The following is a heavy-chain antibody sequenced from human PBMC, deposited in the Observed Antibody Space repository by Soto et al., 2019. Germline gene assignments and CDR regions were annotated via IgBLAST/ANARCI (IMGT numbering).Heavy chain of an antibody. J-gene: IGHJ6*02. V-gene: IGHV3-15*01. CDR3: TTNSVTNFYYYGMEV. CDR2: IKTNIDGGRI. CDR1: GFTFINGW. Sequence: GGSLRLSCEGSGFTFINGWITFCGHSPCKWREWVGRIKTNIDGGRIDYAAPVKGRFTISRDDSKNTLYLQMNSLKTEDTAVYYCTTNSVTNFYYYGMEVWGLGTTVTVSS.